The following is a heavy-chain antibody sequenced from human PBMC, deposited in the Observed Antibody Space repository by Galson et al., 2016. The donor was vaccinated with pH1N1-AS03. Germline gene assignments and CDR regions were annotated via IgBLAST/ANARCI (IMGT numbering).Heavy chain of an antibody. D-gene: IGHD6-13*01. V-gene: IGHV3-30*02. Sequence: SLRLSCAASGFTFSAYAIHWFRQTPDKGLEWVAFVRFDGINKFYADSVKGRFTISRDNSKNTLYLQMNSLRTEDTAMYYCANREKAATGQFDYWGQGTLVTVSS. CDR3: ANREKAATGQFDY. CDR2: VRFDGINK. CDR1: GFTFSAYA. J-gene: IGHJ4*02.